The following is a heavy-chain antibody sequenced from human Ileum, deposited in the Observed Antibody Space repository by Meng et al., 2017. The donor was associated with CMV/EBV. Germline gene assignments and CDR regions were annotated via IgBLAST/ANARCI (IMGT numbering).Heavy chain of an antibody. CDR2: RYYSGSK. Sequence: CTGAGGSISRYDWSWIRQPQGKGREWIGYRYYSGSKNYNPYLKSRVTISVDTSKNQFSLKLSSVTAADTAVYYCARGEGFGELLLSPWGQGTLVTVSS. J-gene: IGHJ5*02. D-gene: IGHD3-10*01. V-gene: IGHV4-59*01. CDR3: ARGEGFGELLLSP. CDR1: GGSISRYD.